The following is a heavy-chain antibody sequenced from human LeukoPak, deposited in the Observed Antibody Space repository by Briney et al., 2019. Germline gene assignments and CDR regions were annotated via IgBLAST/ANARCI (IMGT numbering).Heavy chain of an antibody. D-gene: IGHD6-13*01. J-gene: IGHJ4*02. CDR2: ISAYNGNT. Sequence: ASVKVSCKASGYTFTSYGISWVRQAPGQGLEWMGWISAYNGNTNYAQKLQGRVTMTTDTSTSTAYMELRSPRSDDTAVYYCARVRSIAAAGLVDYWGQGTLVTVSS. CDR1: GYTFTSYG. V-gene: IGHV1-18*01. CDR3: ARVRSIAAAGLVDY.